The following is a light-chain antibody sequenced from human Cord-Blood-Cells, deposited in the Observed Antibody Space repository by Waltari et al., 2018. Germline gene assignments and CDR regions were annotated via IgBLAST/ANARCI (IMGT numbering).Light chain of an antibody. CDR2: KAS. Sequence: DIQMTQPPSTLSASVGDSVTITCRASQSISSWLAWYQQKPGKAPKLLIYKASSLESGVQSRFSGSGSGTEFTLTISSLQPDDFATYYCQQYNSYSPWTFGQGTKVEIK. CDR3: QQYNSYSPWT. J-gene: IGKJ1*01. CDR1: QSISSW. V-gene: IGKV1-5*03.